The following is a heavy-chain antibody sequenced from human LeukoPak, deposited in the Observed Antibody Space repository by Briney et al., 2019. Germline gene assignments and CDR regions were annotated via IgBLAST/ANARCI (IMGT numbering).Heavy chain of an antibody. CDR3: ARDIFSERVMSRYSSGWYMY. D-gene: IGHD6-13*01. CDR1: GFTFSAYA. Sequence: PGGSLRLSCAASGFTFSAYAMSWVRQAPGKGLEWVSSISSSSSYIYYADSVKGRFTISRDNAKNSLYLQMNSPRAEDTAVYYCARDIFSERVMSRYSSGWYMYWGQGTLVTVSS. J-gene: IGHJ4*02. CDR2: ISSSSSYI. V-gene: IGHV3-21*01.